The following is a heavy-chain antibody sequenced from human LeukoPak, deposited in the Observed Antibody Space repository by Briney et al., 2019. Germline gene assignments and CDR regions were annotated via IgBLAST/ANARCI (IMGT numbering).Heavy chain of an antibody. D-gene: IGHD1-14*01. Sequence: SETLSLTCTVSGGSISSYYWSWIRQPPGKGLEWIGYIYYSGSTNYNPSLKSRVTISVDTSKNQFSLKLSSVTAADTAVYYCARGGGNHDDAFDIWGQGTMVIVSS. V-gene: IGHV4-59*01. CDR2: IYYSGST. J-gene: IGHJ3*02. CDR1: GGSISSYY. CDR3: ARGGGNHDDAFDI.